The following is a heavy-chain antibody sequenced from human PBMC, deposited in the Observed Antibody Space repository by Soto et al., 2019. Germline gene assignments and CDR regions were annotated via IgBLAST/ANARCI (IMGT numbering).Heavy chain of an antibody. CDR2: ISYDGSNK. CDR3: AKKDGGYFDY. V-gene: IGHV3-30*18. D-gene: IGHD3-16*01. CDR1: GFTFSSYG. Sequence: QVQLVESGGGVVQPGRSLRLSCAASGFTFSSYGMHWVRQAPGKGLEWVAVISYDGSNKYYADSVKGRFTISRDNSKNTLYLQMNSLRAEDTAVYYCAKKDGGYFDYWGQGTLVTVSS. J-gene: IGHJ4*02.